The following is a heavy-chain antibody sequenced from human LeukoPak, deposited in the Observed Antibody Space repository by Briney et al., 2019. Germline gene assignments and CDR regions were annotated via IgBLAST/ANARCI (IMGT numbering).Heavy chain of an antibody. D-gene: IGHD3-22*01. CDR3: ARGGDYYDSSGIDY. Sequence: SETLSLTCTVSGGSISSYYWSWIRQPAGKGLEWIGRIYTSGSTNYNPSLKSRVTMSVDTSKNQFSLKLSSVTAADTAVYYCARGGDYYDSSGIDYWGQGTLVTVSS. CDR1: GGSISSYY. V-gene: IGHV4-4*07. CDR2: IYTSGST. J-gene: IGHJ4*02.